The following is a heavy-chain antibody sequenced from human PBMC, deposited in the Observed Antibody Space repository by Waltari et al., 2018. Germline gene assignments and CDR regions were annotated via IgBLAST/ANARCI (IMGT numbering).Heavy chain of an antibody. D-gene: IGHD3-10*01. Sequence: QVQLQESGPGLVKPSETLSLTCTVSGGSSSGSYWSWIRQPAGKGLEWFGRIYSGGSTDYNPSLKSRPTMSVDTSKNQFSLKLSSVTAADTAVYYCARGPGRESREAFDYWGQGTLVTVSS. CDR3: ARGPGRESREAFDY. V-gene: IGHV4-4*07. CDR1: GGSSSGSY. CDR2: IYSGGST. J-gene: IGHJ4*02.